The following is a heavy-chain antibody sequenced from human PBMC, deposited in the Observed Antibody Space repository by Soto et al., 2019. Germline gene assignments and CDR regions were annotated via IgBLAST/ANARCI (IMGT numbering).Heavy chain of an antibody. Sequence: ASVKVSCKASGYTFTSYYMHWVRQAPGQGLEWMGIINPSGGSTSYAQKFQGRVTMTRDTSTRTVYMELSSLRSEDTAVYYCARWGRGVTSLPHSHYGMEGWGEGTTVTVSS. D-gene: IGHD3-16*01. CDR1: GYTFTSYY. V-gene: IGHV1-46*01. CDR2: INPSGGST. J-gene: IGHJ6*02. CDR3: ARWGRGVTSLPHSHYGMEG.